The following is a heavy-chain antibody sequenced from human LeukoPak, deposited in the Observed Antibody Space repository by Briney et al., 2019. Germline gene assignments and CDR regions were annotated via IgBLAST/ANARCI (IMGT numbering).Heavy chain of an antibody. CDR3: ARDEIYYDILTGYRHFDY. CDR2: IKQDGSEK. V-gene: IGHV3-7*01. CDR1: RFTVSSNY. Sequence: GGSLRLSCAASRFTVSSNYMSWVRQAPGKGLEWVANIKQDGSEKRYLDSVKGRFTISRDNAKNSMYLQMNSLRAEDTAVYYCARDEIYYDILTGYRHFDYWGQGTLVTVFS. D-gene: IGHD3-9*01. J-gene: IGHJ4*02.